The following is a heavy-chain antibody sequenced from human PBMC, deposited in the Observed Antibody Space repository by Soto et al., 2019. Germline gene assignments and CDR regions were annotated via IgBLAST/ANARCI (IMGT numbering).Heavy chain of an antibody. V-gene: IGHV4-31*03. J-gene: IGHJ4*02. CDR3: ASTTFWSGYSYLNY. CDR2: IYYSGST. Sequence: SETLSLTCTVSGGSISSGGYYWSWIRQHPGKGLEWIGYIYYSGSTYYNPSLKSRVTISVDTSKNQFSLKLSSVTAADTAVYYCASTTFWSGYSYLNYWGQGTLVTVSS. D-gene: IGHD3-3*01. CDR1: GGSISSGGYY.